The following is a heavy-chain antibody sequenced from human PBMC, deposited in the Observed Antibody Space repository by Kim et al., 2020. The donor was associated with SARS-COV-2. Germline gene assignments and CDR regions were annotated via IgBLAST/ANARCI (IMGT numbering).Heavy chain of an antibody. CDR1: GFTFSSYA. D-gene: IGHD6-13*01. Sequence: GGSLRLSCAASGFTFSSYAMHWVRQAPGKGLEYVSAISSNGGSTYYANSVKGRFTISRDNSKNTLYLQMGSLRAEDMAVYYCARGAQQQLVPENVEMATSFDYWGQGTLVTVSS. CDR2: ISSNGGST. CDR3: ARGAQQQLVPENVEMATSFDY. J-gene: IGHJ4*02. V-gene: IGHV3-64*01.